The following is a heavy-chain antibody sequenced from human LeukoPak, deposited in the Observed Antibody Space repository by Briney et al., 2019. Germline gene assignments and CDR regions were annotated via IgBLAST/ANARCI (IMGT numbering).Heavy chain of an antibody. CDR1: GYTFTNFA. CDR3: ANENWFDP. CDR2: INTNTGNP. Sequence: WASVKVSCKASGYTFTNFAMNWVRQAPGQGLEWMGWINTNTGNPTYAQGFAGRFVFSLDTSVSTAYLQISSLKAEDTAVYYCANENWFDPWGQGTLVTVSS. J-gene: IGHJ5*02. V-gene: IGHV7-4-1*02.